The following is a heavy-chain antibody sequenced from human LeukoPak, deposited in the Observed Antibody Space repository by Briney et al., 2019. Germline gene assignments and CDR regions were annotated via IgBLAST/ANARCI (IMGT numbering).Heavy chain of an antibody. V-gene: IGHV1-8*02. J-gene: IGHJ5*02. Sequence: GASVKVSCKASGYTFSGYYLHWVRQATGQGLEWMGWMNPNSGNTGYAQKFQGRVTMTRNTSISTAYMELSSLRSEDTAVYYCARGLIGRFLEWLSPRGFWFDPWGQGTLVTVSS. D-gene: IGHD3-3*01. CDR1: GYTFSGYY. CDR2: MNPNSGNT. CDR3: ARGLIGRFLEWLSPRGFWFDP.